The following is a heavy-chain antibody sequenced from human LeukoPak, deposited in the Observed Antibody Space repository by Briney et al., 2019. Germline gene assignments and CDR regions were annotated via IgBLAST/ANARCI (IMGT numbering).Heavy chain of an antibody. CDR2: ISTSSSYI. CDR3: AELGITMIGGV. J-gene: IGHJ6*04. CDR1: GFTFSSYS. Sequence: GGSLRLSCAASGFTFSSYSMNWVRQAPGKGLEWVSSISTSSSYIHYADSVKGRFTISRDNSKNTLYLQMNSLRAEDTAVYYCAELGITMIGGVWGKGTTVTISS. D-gene: IGHD3-10*02. V-gene: IGHV3-21*01.